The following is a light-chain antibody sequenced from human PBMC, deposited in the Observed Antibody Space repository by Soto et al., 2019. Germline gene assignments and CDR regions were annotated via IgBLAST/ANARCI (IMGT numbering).Light chain of an antibody. V-gene: IGLV1-44*01. CDR3: ATWDDSLSSYV. CDR2: SNN. CDR1: SSNIGGNF. J-gene: IGLJ1*01. Sequence: QSVLTQPPSASGTPEQRVTISCSGSSSNIGGNFVSWYQQFPGTAPKLLIYSNNQRPSGVPDRFSGSKSGTSASLAISGLQSEDEADYYRATWDDSLSSYVFATGTKVTVL.